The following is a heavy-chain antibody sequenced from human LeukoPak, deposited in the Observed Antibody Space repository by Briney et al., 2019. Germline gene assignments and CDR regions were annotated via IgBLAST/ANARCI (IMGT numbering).Heavy chain of an antibody. CDR2: TKHDGSEK. J-gene: IGHJ6*02. V-gene: IGHV3-7*01. CDR1: GFTFSSYW. CDR3: ARLITSEAGRGMDV. D-gene: IGHD1-14*01. Sequence: PGGSLRLSCAASGFTFSSYWMSWVRQAPGKGLEWVARTKHDGSEKYYVDSVKGRFTISRDNAQNSLYLQMSSLRVEDTALYYCARLITSEAGRGMDVWGQGTTVTVSS.